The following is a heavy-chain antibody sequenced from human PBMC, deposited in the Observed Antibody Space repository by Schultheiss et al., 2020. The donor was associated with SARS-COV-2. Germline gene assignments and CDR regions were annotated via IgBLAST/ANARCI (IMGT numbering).Heavy chain of an antibody. CDR1: GFTFDDYA. CDR2: ISGSGGST. Sequence: GGSLRLSCAASGFTFDDYAMHWVRQAPGKGLEWVSAISGSGGSTYYADSVKGRFTISRDNSKNTLYLQMNSLRAEDTAVYYCAKGLGVTIAVAPFYGMDVWGQGTTVTVSS. V-gene: IGHV3-23*01. J-gene: IGHJ6*02. CDR3: AKGLGVTIAVAPFYGMDV. D-gene: IGHD6-19*01.